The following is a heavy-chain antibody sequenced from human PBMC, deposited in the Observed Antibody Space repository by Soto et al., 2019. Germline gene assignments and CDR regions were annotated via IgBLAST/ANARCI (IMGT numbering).Heavy chain of an antibody. D-gene: IGHD3-16*01. CDR1: GGTFSSYT. CDR2: IIPILGIA. CDR3: GRGGGSFDY. V-gene: IGHV1-69*02. Sequence: QVQLVQSGAEVKKPGSSVKVSCKASGGTFSSYTISWVRQAPGQGLEWMGRIIPILGIANYAQKFQGRVTITADKSTSTAYMEVSSLRSEDTAVYSWGRGGGSFDYWGQGTLVTVSS. J-gene: IGHJ4*02.